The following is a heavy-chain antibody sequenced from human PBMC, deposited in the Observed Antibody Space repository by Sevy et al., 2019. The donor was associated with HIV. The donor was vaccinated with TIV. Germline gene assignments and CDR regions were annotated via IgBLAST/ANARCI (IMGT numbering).Heavy chain of an antibody. CDR2: ISSSSSYI. J-gene: IGHJ4*02. V-gene: IGHV3-21*01. D-gene: IGHD3-16*01. CDR3: ARGSGRWXYDX. Sequence: GGSLRLSCAASGXXFSSYSMNWVRXAPGKGLEWVSSISSSSSYIYYADSVKGRFTISRDNAKNSLYLQMNSLRAEDTAVYYCARGSGRWXYDXWGQGTLVTVSS. CDR1: GXXFSSYS.